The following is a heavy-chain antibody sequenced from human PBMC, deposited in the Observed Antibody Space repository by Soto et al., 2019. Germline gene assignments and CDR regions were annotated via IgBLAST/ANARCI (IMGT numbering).Heavy chain of an antibody. CDR2: ISAYNGNT. Sequence: ASVKVSCKASGYTFTSYGISWVRQAPGQGLEWMGWISAYNGNTKYSQKFQGRVTITRDTSASTAYMELSSLRSEDTAVYYCAREASSSWFGAAFDYWGQGTLVTVSS. D-gene: IGHD6-13*01. J-gene: IGHJ4*02. V-gene: IGHV1-18*01. CDR1: GYTFTSYG. CDR3: AREASSSWFGAAFDY.